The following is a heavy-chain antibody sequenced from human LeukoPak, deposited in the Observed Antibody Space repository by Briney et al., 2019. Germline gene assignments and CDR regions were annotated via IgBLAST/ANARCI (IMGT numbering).Heavy chain of an antibody. CDR1: GFTVSSNY. Sequence: GGSLRLSCAASGFTVSSNYMSWVRQAPGKGLEWVSVIYNTGSTYYADSVKGRFTISRDNSKNTLYLQMNSLRAEDTAVYYCAKDGSGSYRYYFDYWGQGTLVTVSS. V-gene: IGHV3-53*01. CDR3: AKDGSGSYRYYFDY. D-gene: IGHD3-10*01. J-gene: IGHJ4*02. CDR2: IYNTGST.